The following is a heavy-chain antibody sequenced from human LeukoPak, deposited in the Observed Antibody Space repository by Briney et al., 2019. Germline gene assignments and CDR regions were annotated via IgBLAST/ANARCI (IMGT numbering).Heavy chain of an antibody. CDR1: GFTFSSYG. J-gene: IGHJ6*03. V-gene: IGHV3-30*02. Sequence: PGGSLRLSCAASGFTFSSYGMHWVRQAPGKGPEWVAFIRYDGSNKYYVDSVKGRFTISRDNSKNTLYLQMNSLRAEDTAVYYCAKETSYYYYMDVWGKGTTVTVSS. CDR3: AKETSYYYYMDV. CDR2: IRYDGSNK.